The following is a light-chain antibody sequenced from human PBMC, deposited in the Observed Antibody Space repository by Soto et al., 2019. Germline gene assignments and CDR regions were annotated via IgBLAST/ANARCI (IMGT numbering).Light chain of an antibody. CDR2: DAS. CDR3: QQRSNWRALT. CDR1: QSVSSY. V-gene: IGKV3-11*02. Sequence: EIVLTQSPATLSLSPGERATLSCRASQSVSSYLAWYQQKPGQAPRLLIYDASISATGIPARFSGSGSGRNFTLTISSLEPEDFAVYYCQQRSNWRALTFGGGTKVEIK. J-gene: IGKJ4*01.